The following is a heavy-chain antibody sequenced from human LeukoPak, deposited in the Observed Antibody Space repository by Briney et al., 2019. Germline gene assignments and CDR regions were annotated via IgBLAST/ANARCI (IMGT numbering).Heavy chain of an antibody. V-gene: IGHV3-64*04. J-gene: IGHJ3*02. CDR2: ISSDGGST. CDR3: AKVPSSGYYYVAFDI. Sequence: GGSLRLSCSVSGLTFSSYAMQWVRQAPGRGLEYVSAISSDGGSTYYADSVKGRFTISRDNSKNTLYLQMNSLRAEDTAVYYCAKVPSSGYYYVAFDIWGQGTMVTVSS. D-gene: IGHD3-22*01. CDR1: GLTFSSYA.